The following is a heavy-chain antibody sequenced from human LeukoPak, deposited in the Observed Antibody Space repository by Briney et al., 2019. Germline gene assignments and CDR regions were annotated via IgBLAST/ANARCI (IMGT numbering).Heavy chain of an antibody. CDR2: IYYSGST. V-gene: IGHV4-59*01. D-gene: IGHD3-10*01. Sequence: SETLSLTCAVYGGSFSGYYWSWIRQPPGKGLEWIGYIYYSGSTNYNPSLKSRVTISVDTSKNQFSLKLSSVTAADTAVYYCAREIGFGELLNWFDPWGQGTLVTVSS. CDR1: GGSFSGYY. J-gene: IGHJ5*02. CDR3: AREIGFGELLNWFDP.